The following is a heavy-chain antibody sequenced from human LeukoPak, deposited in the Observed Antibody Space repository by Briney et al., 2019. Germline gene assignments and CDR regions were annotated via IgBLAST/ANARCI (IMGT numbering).Heavy chain of an antibody. CDR1: GGSLSSGDYY. V-gene: IGHV4-30-4*01. CDR2: IYYSGST. D-gene: IGHD3-10*01. CDR3: AREFVGFGALDY. Sequence: SETLSLTCTVSGGSLSSGDYYWSWIRQPPGKGLEWIGYIYYSGSTYYNPSLKSRVTTSVDTSKNQFSLKLSSVTAADTAVYYCAREFVGFGALDYWGQGTLVTVSS. J-gene: IGHJ4*02.